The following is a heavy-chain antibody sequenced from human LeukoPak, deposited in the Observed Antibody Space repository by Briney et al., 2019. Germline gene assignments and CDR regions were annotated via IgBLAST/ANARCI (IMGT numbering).Heavy chain of an antibody. CDR2: IYYSGST. CDR3: ARLLGPRFDY. CDR1: GGSISSSSYY. J-gene: IGHJ4*02. V-gene: IGHV4-39*01. Sequence: SETLSLTCTVSGGSISSSSYYWGWIRQPPGKGLEWIGSIYYSGSTYYNPSLKSRVTISVDTSKNQFSLKLSSVTAADTAVYYCARLLGPRFDYWGQGTLVTVSS.